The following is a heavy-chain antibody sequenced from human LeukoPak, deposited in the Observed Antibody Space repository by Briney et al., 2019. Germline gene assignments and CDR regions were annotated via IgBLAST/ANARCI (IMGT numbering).Heavy chain of an antibody. D-gene: IGHD3-16*01. Sequence: GGSLRLSCAASGFTFSSYAMSWVRQAPGKGLEWVSIISGNGGSTNYADSVKGRFTISRDNSKSTLYLQMNSLRAEDTALYFCAKDRLSGVWGTPCGDFWGQGTLVTVSS. CDR3: AKDRLSGVWGTPCGDF. V-gene: IGHV3-23*01. J-gene: IGHJ4*02. CDR2: ISGNGGST. CDR1: GFTFSSYA.